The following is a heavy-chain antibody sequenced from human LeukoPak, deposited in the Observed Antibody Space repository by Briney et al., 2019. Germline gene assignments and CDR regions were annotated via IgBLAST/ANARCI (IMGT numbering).Heavy chain of an antibody. V-gene: IGHV3-23*01. CDR1: GFIFSSYG. CDR2: ISGSGGST. D-gene: IGHD3-16*01. Sequence: GGSLRLSCAASGFIFSSYGMSWVRQAPGKGLEWVSAISGSGGSTYYADSVRGRFTISRDNSKNTLYLQMNSLRAEDTAVYYCAKAQTIMITFGGVMDYWGQGTLVTVSS. J-gene: IGHJ4*02. CDR3: AKAQTIMITFGGVMDY.